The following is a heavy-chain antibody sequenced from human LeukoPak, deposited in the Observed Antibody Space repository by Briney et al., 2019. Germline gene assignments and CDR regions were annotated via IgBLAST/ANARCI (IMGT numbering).Heavy chain of an antibody. CDR3: ARGATESRLGIAAAGTSFDY. CDR1: GGSFSGYY. CDR2: ISHSGST. D-gene: IGHD6-13*01. J-gene: IGHJ4*02. Sequence: KPSETLSLTCAVYGGSFSGYYWSWIRQPPGKGLEWIGEISHSGSTNYNPSLKSRVTISVDTSKNQFSLKLSSVTAADTAVYYCARGATESRLGIAAAGTSFDYWGQGTLVTVSS. V-gene: IGHV4-34*01.